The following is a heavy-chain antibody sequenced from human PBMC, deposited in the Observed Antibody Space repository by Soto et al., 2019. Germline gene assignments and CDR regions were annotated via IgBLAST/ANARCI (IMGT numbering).Heavy chain of an antibody. D-gene: IGHD1-26*01. CDR3: ARRGSGSYYDY. CDR1: GFTFSSYA. V-gene: IGHV3-23*01. J-gene: IGHJ4*02. CDR2: ISGSGGST. Sequence: EVQLLESRGGLVQPGGSLRLSCAASGFTFSSYAMRWVRQAPVKGLEWVSAISGSGGSTYYADSVKGRFTISRDNSKNPLYLQMNSLRAEDTAVYYFARRGSGSYYDYWGQGTLVTVSS.